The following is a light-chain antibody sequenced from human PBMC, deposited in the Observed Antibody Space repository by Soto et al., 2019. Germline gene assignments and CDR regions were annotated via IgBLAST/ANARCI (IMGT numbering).Light chain of an antibody. J-gene: IGLJ1*01. V-gene: IGLV1-44*01. CDR2: TND. Sequence: VLTQPPSASGTPGQRGTISCSGSSXNIGSNSVNWYWQLPGTAPKLLIYTNDQRPSGVPDRFSGSKSGTSASLAISGFQSEDEADYYCAAWENSLNAYVFGSGTKVTVL. CDR1: SXNIGSNS. CDR3: AAWENSLNAYV.